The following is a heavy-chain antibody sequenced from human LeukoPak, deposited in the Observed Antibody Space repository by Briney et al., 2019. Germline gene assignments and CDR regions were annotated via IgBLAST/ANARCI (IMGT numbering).Heavy chain of an antibody. Sequence: KPSETLSLTCTVSGYSISSGYYWGWIRQPPGKGLEWIGYIYYSGSTNYNPSLKSRVTISVDTSKNQFSLKLSSVTAADTAVYYCARGNSIVVAGNYWGQGTLVTVSS. J-gene: IGHJ4*02. CDR3: ARGNSIVVAGNY. V-gene: IGHV4-61*01. D-gene: IGHD6-19*01. CDR2: IYYSGST. CDR1: GYSISSGYY.